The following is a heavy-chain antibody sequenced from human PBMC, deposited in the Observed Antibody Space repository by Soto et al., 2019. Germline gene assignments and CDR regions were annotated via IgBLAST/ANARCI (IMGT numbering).Heavy chain of an antibody. CDR2: ISYDGSNK. CDR1: GFTFSGFA. Sequence: QVQLVESGGGVVQPGRSLRLSCAASGFTFSGFAMHWVRQAPGKGLEWVAVISYDGSNKYYADSVKGRFTISRDNSKNTLYVQMNSVRAEDTAVYYCARFKGCSGGSCYSHFDYWGQGTLVTVSS. J-gene: IGHJ4*02. D-gene: IGHD2-15*01. CDR3: ARFKGCSGGSCYSHFDY. V-gene: IGHV3-30-3*01.